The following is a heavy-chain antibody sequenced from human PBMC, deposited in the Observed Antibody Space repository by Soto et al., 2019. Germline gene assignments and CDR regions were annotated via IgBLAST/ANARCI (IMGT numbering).Heavy chain of an antibody. CDR3: AIYSDTGMATGESYYFDY. CDR2: IYHSGST. CDR1: GGSISSGGYS. D-gene: IGHD5-18*01. V-gene: IGHV4-30-2*01. J-gene: IGHJ4*02. Sequence: SETLSLTCAVSGGSISSGGYSWSWIRQPPGKGLEWIGYIYHSGSTYYNPSLKSRVTISVDRSKNQFSLKLSSVTAADTAVYYCAIYSDTGMATGESYYFDYWGQGTLVTVSS.